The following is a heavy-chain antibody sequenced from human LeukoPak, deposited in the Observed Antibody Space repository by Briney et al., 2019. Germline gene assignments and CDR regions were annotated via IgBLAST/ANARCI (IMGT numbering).Heavy chain of an antibody. CDR1: GGSFSGYY. CDR2: INHSGST. D-gene: IGHD3-22*01. V-gene: IGHV4-34*01. J-gene: IGHJ4*02. CDR3: AREGGDSSGLDY. Sequence: SETLSLTCAVYGGSFSGYYWSWIRQPPGKGLEWIGEINHSGSTNYNPSLKSRVTISVDTSKNQLSLKLSSVTAADTAVYYCAREGGDSSGLDYWGQGTLVTVSS.